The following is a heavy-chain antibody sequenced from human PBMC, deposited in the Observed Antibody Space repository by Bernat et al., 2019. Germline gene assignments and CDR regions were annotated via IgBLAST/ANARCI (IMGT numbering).Heavy chain of an antibody. CDR1: GFTFSDYY. V-gene: IGHV3-11*05. D-gene: IGHD1-26*01. CDR2: ISSSSSYT. Sequence: QVQLVESGGGLVKPGGSLRLSCAASGFTFSDYYMSWIRQAPGKGLEWVSYISSSSSYTNYADSVKGRFTIARDNAKNSLYLQMNSLRAEDTAVYYCARDIVGAVFGSDYWGQGTLVTVSS. CDR3: ARDIVGAVFGSDY. J-gene: IGHJ4*02.